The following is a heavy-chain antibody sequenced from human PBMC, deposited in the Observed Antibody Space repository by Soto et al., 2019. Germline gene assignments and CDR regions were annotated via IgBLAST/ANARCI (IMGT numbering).Heavy chain of an antibody. Sequence: GGSLRLSCAASGFTFTIYALNWVRQAPGRGLEYVSTISSNGGSTYYADSVRGRFTISRDNSKNTLYLQMNCSRSEDTAEYYCATGRRSGAERAYYFDYWGQGTLVSV. CDR3: ATGRRSGAERAYYFDY. CDR1: GFTFTIYA. J-gene: IGHJ4*02. V-gene: IGHV3-64*04. CDR2: ISSNGGST. D-gene: IGHD6-25*01.